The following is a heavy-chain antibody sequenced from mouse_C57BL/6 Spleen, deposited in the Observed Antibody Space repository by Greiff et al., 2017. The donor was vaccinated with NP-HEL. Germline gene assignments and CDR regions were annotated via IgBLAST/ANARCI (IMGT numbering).Heavy chain of an antibody. Sequence: VQLHQSFAELMKPGASVKLSCKATGYTFTGYWIEWVKQRPGHGLEWIGEILPGSGSTNYNEKFKGKATFTADTSSNTAYMQLSSLTTEDSAIYYCARWGYYGSSPYWYFDVWGTGTTVTVSS. CDR2: ILPGSGST. D-gene: IGHD1-1*01. CDR3: ARWGYYGSSPYWYFDV. CDR1: GYTFTGYW. V-gene: IGHV1-9*01. J-gene: IGHJ1*03.